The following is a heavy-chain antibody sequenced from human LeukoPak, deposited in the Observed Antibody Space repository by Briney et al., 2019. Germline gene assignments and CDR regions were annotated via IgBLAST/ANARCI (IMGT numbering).Heavy chain of an antibody. CDR3: ARDYYMLQGLHWFDP. V-gene: IGHV4-30-2*01. J-gene: IGHJ5*02. Sequence: PSQTLSLTCTVSGGSISSGGYYWSWIRQPPGKGLEWIGYIYHSGSTYYNPSLKSRVTISVDRSKNQFSLKLSSVTAADTAVYYCARDYYMLQGLHWFDPWGQGTLVSVSS. CDR2: IYHSGST. D-gene: IGHD3-10*01. CDR1: GGSISSGGYY.